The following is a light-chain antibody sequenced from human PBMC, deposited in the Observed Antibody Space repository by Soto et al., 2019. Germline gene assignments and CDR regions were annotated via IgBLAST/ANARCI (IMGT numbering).Light chain of an antibody. V-gene: IGKV3-15*01. CDR2: GVS. Sequence: EIAMTQSPATLSVSPGERVTLSCRASQSVGSNLAWYQHKPGQAPRLLIYGVSTRATGIPARFSGSASGTELTITISSLQSEDFEVYACQQYNDWPITFGPGTRLEIK. CDR1: QSVGSN. J-gene: IGKJ5*01. CDR3: QQYNDWPIT.